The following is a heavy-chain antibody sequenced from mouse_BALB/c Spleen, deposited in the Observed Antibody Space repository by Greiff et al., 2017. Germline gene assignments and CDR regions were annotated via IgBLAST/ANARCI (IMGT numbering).Heavy chain of an antibody. J-gene: IGHJ4*01. CDR1: GFTFSSFG. D-gene: IGHD4-1*01. V-gene: IGHV5-17*02. CDR2: ISSGSSTI. CDR3: AKRVRRGKTGTSYAMDY. Sequence: EVQRVESGGGLVQPGGSRKLSCAASGFTFSSFGMHWVRQAPEKGLEWVAYISSGSSTIYYADTVKGRFTISRDNPKNTLFLQMTSLRSEDTAMYYCAKRVRRGKTGTSYAMDYWGQGTSVTVSS.